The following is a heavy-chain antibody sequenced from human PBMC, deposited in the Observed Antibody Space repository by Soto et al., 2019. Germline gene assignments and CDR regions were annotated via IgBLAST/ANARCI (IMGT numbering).Heavy chain of an antibody. V-gene: IGHV2-5*02. CDR1: GFALTTSGVG. Sequence: QITLKESGPTLVKPTQTLTLTCTFSGFALTTSGVGVGWIRQPPGKALEWLALIYWDDDKRYSPSLKSRLTSTTDPSKNQVVLTVTNMDPVDTATYYCAHRLTRYTWNYGLFDDWGQGTLVTVSS. CDR3: AHRLTRYTWNYGLFDD. CDR2: IYWDDDK. J-gene: IGHJ4*02. D-gene: IGHD1-7*01.